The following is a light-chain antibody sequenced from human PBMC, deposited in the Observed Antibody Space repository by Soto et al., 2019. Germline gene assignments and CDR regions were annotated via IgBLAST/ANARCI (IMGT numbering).Light chain of an antibody. CDR3: SSYTTSSTEV. CDR2: DVS. V-gene: IGLV2-14*01. CDR1: SSDVGGYNY. J-gene: IGLJ1*01. Sequence: QYALTQPASVSGSPGQSIAISCTGTSSDVGGYNYVSWYQQHPGKAPKLMIYDVSSRPSGVSNRFSGSKSGNTASLTISGLQAEDEADYYCSSYTTSSTEVFGTGTKLTVL.